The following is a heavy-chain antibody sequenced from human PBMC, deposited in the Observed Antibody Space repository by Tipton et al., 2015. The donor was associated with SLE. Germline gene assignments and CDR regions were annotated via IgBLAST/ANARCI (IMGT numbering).Heavy chain of an antibody. J-gene: IGHJ3*02. CDR3: AKDRAAAGQGAFDI. Sequence: RSLRLSCAASGFTFSSYGMHWVRQAPGKGLEWVAVIWYDGSNKYYADSVKGRFTISRDNSKNTLYLQMNSLRAEDTAVYYCAKDRAAAGQGAFDIWGQGTMVTVSS. CDR2: IWYDGSNK. D-gene: IGHD6-13*01. V-gene: IGHV3-33*06. CDR1: GFTFSSYG.